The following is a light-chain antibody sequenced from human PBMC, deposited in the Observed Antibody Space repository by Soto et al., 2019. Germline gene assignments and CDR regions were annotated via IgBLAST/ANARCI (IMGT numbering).Light chain of an antibody. Sequence: DIQMIQSPSSLSASVGDSVTITCRASQGINNYLAWYQQKPGKVPVLLIYSASTLKSGVPSRFSGRGAGTDFTLTISSLQPEDFAVYYCQLSQQRSSWPPIAFGQGTRLEIK. CDR3: QLSQQRSSWPPIA. J-gene: IGKJ5*01. V-gene: IGKV1-27*01. CDR1: QGINNY. CDR2: SAS.